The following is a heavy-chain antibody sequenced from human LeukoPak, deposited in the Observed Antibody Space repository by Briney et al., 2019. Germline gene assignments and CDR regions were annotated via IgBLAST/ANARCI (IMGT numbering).Heavy chain of an antibody. CDR1: GFTFTSYA. V-gene: IGHV3-23*01. J-gene: IGHJ4*02. CDR3: AKDRRQWLGYFDY. Sequence: PGGSLRLSCAASGFTFTSYAMSWVRRAPGKGLEWVSGISGSGGTTYYADSVKGRFTISGDNSKNTLYMQMNSLRAEDTAVYYCAKDRRQWLGYFDYWGQGALATVSS. D-gene: IGHD6-19*01. CDR2: ISGSGGTT.